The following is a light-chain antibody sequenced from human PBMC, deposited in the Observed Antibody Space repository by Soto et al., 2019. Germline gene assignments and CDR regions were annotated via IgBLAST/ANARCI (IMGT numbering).Light chain of an antibody. CDR1: QSIGTW. CDR2: DAS. J-gene: IGKJ2*01. CDR3: QQYNSALYT. Sequence: DIPMTQSPSTLSAFVGDRVTITCRASQSIGTWLAWYQERPGKAPKLLIYDASSLESGVPSRFSGSGSGTEFTLTISSLQPDDVATYYCQQYNSALYTFGQGTKLDIK. V-gene: IGKV1-5*01.